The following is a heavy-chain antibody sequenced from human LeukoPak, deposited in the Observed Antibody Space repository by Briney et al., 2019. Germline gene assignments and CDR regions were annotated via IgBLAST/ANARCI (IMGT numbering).Heavy chain of an antibody. V-gene: IGHV3-30*18. D-gene: IGHD2-15*01. J-gene: IGHJ4*02. CDR2: ISYDGSNK. Sequence: GGSLRRSCAASGFTFSSYGMHWVRQAPGKGLEWVAVISYDGSNKYYADSVKGRFTISRDNSKNTLYLQMNSLRAEDTAVYYCAKVGGYCSGGSCYGAYWGQGTLVTVSS. CDR1: GFTFSSYG. CDR3: AKVGGYCSGGSCYGAY.